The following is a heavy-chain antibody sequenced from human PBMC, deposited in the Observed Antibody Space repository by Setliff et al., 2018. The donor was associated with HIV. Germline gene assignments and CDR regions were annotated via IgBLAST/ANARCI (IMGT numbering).Heavy chain of an antibody. J-gene: IGHJ4*02. D-gene: IGHD6-13*01. V-gene: IGHV4-39*01. CDR2: IYYSGST. Sequence: PSETLSLTCTVSGGSISSNSYYWGWFRQPPGKGLEWIGSIYYSGSTYYTPSPKSRVTISVDTSQNQFSLKLSSVTAADTAVYYCARRGIAAAGSDSWGQGTLVTVSS. CDR1: GGSISSNSYY. CDR3: ARRGIAAAGSDS.